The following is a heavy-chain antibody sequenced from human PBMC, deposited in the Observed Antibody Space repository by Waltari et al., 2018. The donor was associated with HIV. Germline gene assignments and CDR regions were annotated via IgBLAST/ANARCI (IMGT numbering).Heavy chain of an antibody. CDR1: GVTFSSYA. V-gene: IGHV1-69*12. CDR2: NIPIFGTA. CDR3: ASEWATDSSGYYYSYFDY. Sequence: QVQLVQSGAEVKKPGSSVKVSCKASGVTFSSYAIRWVRPAPGQGLEWMGVNIPIFGTANYVQKFQGRVTITADESTSTAYMELSSLRSEDTAVYYCASEWATDSSGYYYSYFDYWGQGTLVTVSS. J-gene: IGHJ4*02. D-gene: IGHD3-22*01.